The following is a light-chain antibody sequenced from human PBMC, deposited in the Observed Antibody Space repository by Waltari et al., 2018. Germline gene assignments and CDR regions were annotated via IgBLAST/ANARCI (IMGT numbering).Light chain of an antibody. J-gene: IGKJ2*01. V-gene: IGKV1-39*01. Sequence: DIQMTQSPSSLSASVGDRVTITCRASQSISSYVNWYQQKPGKAPKLLIYAASGSQSGVPSRFSGSGSGTDFTLTISCLQPEDFATYYCQQCYRTPPTFGQGTKLEI. CDR1: QSISSY. CDR2: AAS. CDR3: QQCYRTPPT.